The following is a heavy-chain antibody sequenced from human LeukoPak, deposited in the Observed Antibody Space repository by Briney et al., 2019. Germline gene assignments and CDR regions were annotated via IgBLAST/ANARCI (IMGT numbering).Heavy chain of an antibody. D-gene: IGHD2-2*01. J-gene: IGHJ4*02. CDR3: ARGYCSSTYCSYYFDY. CDR2: MNPNSGNT. Sequence: GASVKVSCKASGYTFTSYDINWVRQATGQGLEWMGWMNPNSGNTGYAQKFQGRVTVTKNTSISTAYMEVSSLRSEDTAVYYCARGYCSSTYCSYYFDYWGQGTLVTVSS. CDR1: GYTFTSYD. V-gene: IGHV1-8*01.